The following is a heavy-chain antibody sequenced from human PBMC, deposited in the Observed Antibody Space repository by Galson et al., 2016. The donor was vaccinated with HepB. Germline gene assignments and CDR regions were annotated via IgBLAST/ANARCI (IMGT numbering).Heavy chain of an antibody. Sequence: SLRLSCAASGFTFSSYVMHWVRQAPGKGLEWVAVIWYDGSNKYYADSVKGRFTISRDNSKNTLYLQINSLRAEDTAVYYCARDDFTFWGFDPWGQGTLVTVSS. D-gene: IGHD2-21*02. CDR1: GFTFSSYV. CDR3: ARDDFTFWGFDP. J-gene: IGHJ5*02. CDR2: IWYDGSNK. V-gene: IGHV3-33*01.